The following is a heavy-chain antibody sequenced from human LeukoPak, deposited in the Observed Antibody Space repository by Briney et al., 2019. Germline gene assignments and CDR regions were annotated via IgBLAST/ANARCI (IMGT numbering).Heavy chain of an antibody. Sequence: PGGSLRLSCAASGFTFSSYGMHWVRQAPGKGLEWVADIWYDGSNKYYADSVKGRFTISRDNSKNTLYLQMNSLRDEDTAVYYGARESLRWERAFDIWGQGTMVTVSS. CDR3: ARESLRWERAFDI. CDR1: GFTFSSYG. J-gene: IGHJ3*02. D-gene: IGHD4-23*01. V-gene: IGHV3-33*01. CDR2: IWYDGSNK.